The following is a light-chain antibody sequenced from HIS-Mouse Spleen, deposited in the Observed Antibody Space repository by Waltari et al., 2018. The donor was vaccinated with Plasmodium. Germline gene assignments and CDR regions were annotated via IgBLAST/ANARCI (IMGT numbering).Light chain of an antibody. CDR2: EDS. CDR3: QVWDSSSDHYV. V-gene: IGLV3-10*01. CDR1: ALPKKY. J-gene: IGLJ1*01. Sequence: SYELTQPPSVSVSPGQTARITCSGDALPKKYAYWYQQKSGQAPVLVIYEDSKRPSGSPERFSGSNSGNTATLTISRVEAGDEADYYCQVWDSSSDHYVFGTGTKVTVL.